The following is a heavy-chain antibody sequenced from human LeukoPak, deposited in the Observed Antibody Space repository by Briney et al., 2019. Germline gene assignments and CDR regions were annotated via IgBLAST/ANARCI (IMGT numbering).Heavy chain of an antibody. Sequence: QAGGSLRLSCAASGFTFSSYGMHWVRQAPGKGLEGVALIGYDGTNEYYADSVKGRFTISRDNSKNTLYLQMKSLRAEDTAVYYCARDFYCSRTSCYAPSFDYWGQGTLVTVSS. V-gene: IGHV3-33*01. J-gene: IGHJ4*02. CDR1: GFTFSSYG. D-gene: IGHD2-2*01. CDR3: ARDFYCSRTSCYAPSFDY. CDR2: IGYDGTNE.